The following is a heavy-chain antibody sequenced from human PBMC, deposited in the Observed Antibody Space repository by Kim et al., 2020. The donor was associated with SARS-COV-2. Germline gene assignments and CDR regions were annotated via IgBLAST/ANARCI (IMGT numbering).Heavy chain of an antibody. Sequence: SETLSLTCTVSGDSITSGDYYWTWIRHHPGQGLECIGYIYYSGNTYYNPSLKSRLSMSVDTSKNQFSLKLTSVTAADTAVYCCARGSKADDMYSYDLWG. CDR3: ARGSKADDMYSYDL. CDR1: GDSITSGDYY. V-gene: IGHV4-31*03. D-gene: IGHD1-26*01. J-gene: IGHJ2*01. CDR2: IYYSGNT.